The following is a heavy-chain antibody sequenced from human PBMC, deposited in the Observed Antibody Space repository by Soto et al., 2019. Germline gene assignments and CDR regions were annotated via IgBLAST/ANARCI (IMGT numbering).Heavy chain of an antibody. V-gene: IGHV6-1*01. CDR2: TYYRSKWYN. D-gene: IGHD2-15*01. J-gene: IGHJ4*02. Sequence: SQTHSLTCAISGDRVSSNIAAWNWIRPSPSRGLEWLGRTYYRSKWYNDYAVSVKSRITINPDTSKNQFSLQLNSVTPEDTAVYYCARDQGYLGVDYWGQGTLVTVSS. CDR3: ARDQGYLGVDY. CDR1: GDRVSSNIAA.